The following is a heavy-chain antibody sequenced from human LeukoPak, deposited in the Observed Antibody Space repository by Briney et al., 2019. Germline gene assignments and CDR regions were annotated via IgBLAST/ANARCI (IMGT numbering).Heavy chain of an antibody. CDR1: GGSISSSNYY. J-gene: IGHJ6*02. Sequence: SETLSLTCTVSGGSISSSNYYWGWIRQPPGKGLEWIGSIYYSGSTNYNPSLKSRVTISVDTSKNQFSLKLSSVTAADTAVYYCARDYVAATPPYYYYGMDVWGQGTTVTVSS. CDR2: IYYSGST. D-gene: IGHD2-15*01. V-gene: IGHV4-39*07. CDR3: ARDYVAATPPYYYYGMDV.